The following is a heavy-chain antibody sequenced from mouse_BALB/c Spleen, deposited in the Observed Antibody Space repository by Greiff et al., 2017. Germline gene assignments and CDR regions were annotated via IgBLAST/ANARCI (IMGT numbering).Heavy chain of an antibody. D-gene: IGHD1-1*01. CDR2: INPYNGAT. V-gene: IGHV1-31*01. J-gene: IGHJ2*01. CDR3: ARSDYYGSMYYFDY. Sequence: VQLQQSGPELVKPGASVKISCKASGYSFTGYYMHWVKQSHVKSLEWIGRINPYNGATSYNQNFKDKASLTVDKSSSTAYMELHSLTSEDSAVYYCARSDYYGSMYYFDYWGQGTTLTVSS. CDR1: GYSFTGYY.